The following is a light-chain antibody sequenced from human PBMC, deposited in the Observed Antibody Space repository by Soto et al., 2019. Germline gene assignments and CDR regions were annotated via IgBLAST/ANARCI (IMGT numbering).Light chain of an antibody. J-gene: IGLJ2*01. CDR1: SSDGGTYKY. Sequence: QSALTQPASVSGSPGQSIAISCTGTSSDGGTYKYVSWYQQHPVKAPKVMIYDVSNRPSGVSNRFSGSKSGNTASLTISGLQAEDEADYYCSSYTASSTSVIFGGGPKLTVL. CDR3: SSYTASSTSVI. CDR2: DVS. V-gene: IGLV2-14*03.